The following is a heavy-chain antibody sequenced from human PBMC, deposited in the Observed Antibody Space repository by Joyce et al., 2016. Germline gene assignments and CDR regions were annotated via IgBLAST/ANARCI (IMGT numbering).Heavy chain of an antibody. D-gene: IGHD3/OR15-3a*01. CDR2: TFYRSKWYN. CDR1: GDFVSSKSAA. Sequence: QVQLQQSGPGLVKPSQILSLTCAISGDFVSSKSAAWNWIRQSPSRGLGWLGMTFYRSKWYNDYAVSVRSRISINPDTSKNLFSPHLNSVTPEDTAVYYCARDAGFGLDALDIWGQGTMVTVSS. V-gene: IGHV6-1*01. J-gene: IGHJ3*02. CDR3: ARDAGFGLDALDI.